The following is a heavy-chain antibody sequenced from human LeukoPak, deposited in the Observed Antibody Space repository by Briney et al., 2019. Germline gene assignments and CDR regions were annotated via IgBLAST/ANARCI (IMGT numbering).Heavy chain of an antibody. CDR3: TTGKVGGVLNY. D-gene: IGHD7-27*01. J-gene: IGHJ4*02. Sequence: GRSLRLSCAASGFTFSSYGMHWVRQAPGKGLEWVAVISYDGSNKYYADSVKGRFTISRDNSKNTLYLQMNSLKTEDTAVYYCTTGKVGGVLNYWGQGTLVTVSS. CDR2: ISYDGSNK. CDR1: GFTFSSYG. V-gene: IGHV3-30*03.